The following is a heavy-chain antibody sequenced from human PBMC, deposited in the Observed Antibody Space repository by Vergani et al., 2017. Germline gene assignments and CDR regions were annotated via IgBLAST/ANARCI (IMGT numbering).Heavy chain of an antibody. CDR2: ITGSGVNT. V-gene: IGHV3-23*01. D-gene: IGHD4-23*01. CDR1: GFTFSSYA. J-gene: IGHJ4*02. Sequence: EVQLLESGGGLVQPGGSLRLSCAASGFTFSSYAMSWVRQAPGKGLEWVSAITGSGVNTYYADYVKGRFTISRDNSKNTLYLQMNSLRAEDTAVYYCAKDSSGGYGGNLYFFDSWGQGTLVTVSS. CDR3: AKDSSGGYGGNLYFFDS.